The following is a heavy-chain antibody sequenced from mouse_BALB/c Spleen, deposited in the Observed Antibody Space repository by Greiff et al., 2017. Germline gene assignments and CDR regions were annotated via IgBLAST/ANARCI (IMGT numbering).Heavy chain of an antibody. D-gene: IGHD2-14*01. CDR2: ISYDGSN. CDR1: GYSITSGYY. J-gene: IGHJ3*01. Sequence: VQLKESGPGLVKPSQSLSLTCSVTGYSITSGYYWNWIRQFPGNKLEWMGYISYDGSNNYNPSLKNRISITRDTSKNQFFLKLNSVTTEDTATYYCARSGRYDTSWFAYWGQGTLVTVSA. CDR3: ARSGRYDTSWFAY. V-gene: IGHV3-6*02.